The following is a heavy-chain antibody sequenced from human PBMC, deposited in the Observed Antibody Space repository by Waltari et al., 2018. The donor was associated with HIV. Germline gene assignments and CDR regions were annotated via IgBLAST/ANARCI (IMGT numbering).Heavy chain of an antibody. J-gene: IGHJ4*02. CDR3: AREYSSSSRTGDY. Sequence: QVQLVQSGAEVKKPGASVKVSCKASGYTFTGYYMHWVRQAPGQGLEWMGGSNPNSGGTNDAQKFQGRVTRTRDTSISTAYMELSRLRSDDTAVYYCAREYSSSSRTGDYWGQGTLVTVSS. CDR1: GYTFTGYY. CDR2: SNPNSGGT. D-gene: IGHD6-6*01. V-gene: IGHV1-2*02.